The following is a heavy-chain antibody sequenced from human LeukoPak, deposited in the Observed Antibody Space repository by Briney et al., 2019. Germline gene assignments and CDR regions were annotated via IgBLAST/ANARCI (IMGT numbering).Heavy chain of an antibody. D-gene: IGHD6-19*01. Sequence: SGPTLVNPTQTLTLTCTFSGFSLNTSGMYVGWICQPPGKALEWLARLDWDGDKYYTTSLKTRLTISQDPSTNQVLLTMTNMDPVDTATYYCARIRGSAWPLYFDYWGQGMVVTVSS. J-gene: IGHJ4*02. V-gene: IGHV2-70*11. CDR1: GFSLNTSGMY. CDR2: LDWDGDK. CDR3: ARIRGSAWPLYFDY.